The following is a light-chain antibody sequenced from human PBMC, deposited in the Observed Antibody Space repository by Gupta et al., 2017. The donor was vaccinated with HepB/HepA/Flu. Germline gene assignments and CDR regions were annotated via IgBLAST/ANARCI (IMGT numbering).Light chain of an antibody. CDR3: MQGLHPPRT. CDR1: QSLLNSNGYHY. V-gene: IGKV2-28*01. Sequence: DIVMTHSPLSLPVTPGEPASISCRSSQSLLNSNGYHYLDWYVQKPGQSPQLLISVVSLRASGVPDRFSGSGSGTDFTLTISRVEAEDVGVYYCMQGLHPPRTFGGGTKVEIK. J-gene: IGKJ4*01. CDR2: VVS.